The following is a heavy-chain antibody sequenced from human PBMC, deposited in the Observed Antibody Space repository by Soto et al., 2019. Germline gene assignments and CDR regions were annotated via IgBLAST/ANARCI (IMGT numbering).Heavy chain of an antibody. J-gene: IGHJ3*02. CDR2: INPSGGST. CDR1: GYTFTSYY. CDR3: ARDRWERDAFDI. Sequence: ASVKVSYKASGYTFTSYYMHWVRQAPGQGLEWMGIINPSGGSTSYAQKFQGRVTMTRDTSTSTVYMELSSLRSADPAVYYCARDRWERDAFDIWGQGTMVTVSS. V-gene: IGHV1-46*01. D-gene: IGHD1-26*01.